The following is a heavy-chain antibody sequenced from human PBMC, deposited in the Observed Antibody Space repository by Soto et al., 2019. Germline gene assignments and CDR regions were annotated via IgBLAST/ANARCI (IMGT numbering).Heavy chain of an antibody. CDR1: GYTFYSHS. CDR3: ARCKQGDYYYGMDV. J-gene: IGHJ6*02. CDR2: INGDYGNT. V-gene: IGHV1-18*01. D-gene: IGHD1-26*01. Sequence: QAQLVQSGAEVKKPGASVKVSCKASGYTFYSHSISWVRQAPGQGLEWMGRINGDYGNTQYAQKFRGRVTMTTDTSTTTVYMELTNLRSDDTAVYYCARCKQGDYYYGMDVWGQGTTVTVSS.